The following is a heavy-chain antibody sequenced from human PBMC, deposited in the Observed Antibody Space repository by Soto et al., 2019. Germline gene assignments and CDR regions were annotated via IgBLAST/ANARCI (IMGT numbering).Heavy chain of an antibody. V-gene: IGHV4-61*01. D-gene: IGHD2-2*02. CDR2: IYNSGST. Sequence: SETLSLTCTVSGGSVSSTSYYWSWIRQPPGKGLEWIGYIYNSGSTNYKPSLKSRVTISVDRSKNQFSLKLSSVTAADTAVYYCARDTGIPGSGMDVWGQGTTVTVSS. CDR1: GGSVSSTSYY. J-gene: IGHJ6*02. CDR3: ARDTGIPGSGMDV.